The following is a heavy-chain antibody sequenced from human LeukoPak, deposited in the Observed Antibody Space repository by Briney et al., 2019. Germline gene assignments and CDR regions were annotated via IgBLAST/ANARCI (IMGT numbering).Heavy chain of an antibody. Sequence: PGGSLRLSCTASGFTFGDYAMSWVRQAPGKGLEWVGFIRSKAYGGTTEYAASVKGRFTISRDDSKSIAYLQMNSLETEDTAVYYCTRAVVARGGYYYYYGMDVWGQGTTVTVSS. V-gene: IGHV3-49*04. D-gene: IGHD2-2*01. CDR3: TRAVVARGGYYYYYGMDV. CDR2: IRSKAYGGTT. J-gene: IGHJ6*02. CDR1: GFTFGDYA.